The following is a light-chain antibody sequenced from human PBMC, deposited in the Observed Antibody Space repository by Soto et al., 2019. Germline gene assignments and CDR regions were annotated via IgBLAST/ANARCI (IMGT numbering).Light chain of an antibody. CDR3: QQYGSSPLT. Sequence: ELVLTQSPGTLSLSPGERATLSCRASQSVSSSYLAWYQQKPGQAPRLLIYGASSRATGIPDRVSGSGSGTDVTLTISRLEPEDFAVYYCQQYGSSPLTFGGGTKVDIK. CDR1: QSVSSSY. J-gene: IGKJ4*01. CDR2: GAS. V-gene: IGKV3-20*01.